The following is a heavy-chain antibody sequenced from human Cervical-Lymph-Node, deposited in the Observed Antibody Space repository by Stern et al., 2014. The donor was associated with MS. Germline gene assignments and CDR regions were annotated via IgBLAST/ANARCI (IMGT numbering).Heavy chain of an antibody. CDR2: ITNVGST. Sequence: VQLVESGGGVIQPGGSLRLSCTASGFTVSRDYMTWVRQAPGQGLEWVSLITNVGSTFYKDSVKGRFTISRDDSKNTVYLHMTSLRAEDTAMYYCARDTSSPERSDWWGQGTLVTVSS. D-gene: IGHD1-1*01. J-gene: IGHJ4*02. V-gene: IGHV3-53*01. CDR1: GFTVSRDY. CDR3: ARDTSSPERSDW.